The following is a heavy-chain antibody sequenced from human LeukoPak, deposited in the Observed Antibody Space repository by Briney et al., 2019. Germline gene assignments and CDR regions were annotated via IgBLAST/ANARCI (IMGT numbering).Heavy chain of an antibody. CDR1: GYTFTSYD. V-gene: IGHV1-8*03. J-gene: IGHJ6*03. Sequence: ASVKVSCKASGYTFTSYDINWVRQATGQGLEWMGWINPNSGNTGYAQKFQARVTINRNTSISTAYMELSSLRSEDTAVYYCARGPGRSWYYYMDVWGKGTTVTVSS. CDR3: ARGPGRSWYYYMDV. CDR2: INPNSGNT.